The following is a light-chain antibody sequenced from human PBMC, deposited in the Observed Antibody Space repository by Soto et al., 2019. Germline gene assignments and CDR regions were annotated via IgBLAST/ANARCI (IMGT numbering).Light chain of an antibody. CDR1: SSDVGSYNL. CDR2: EVT. J-gene: IGLJ3*02. V-gene: IGLV2-23*02. CDR3: CSYVGSSTGV. Sequence: QSALTQPASVSGSPGQSITISCTGTSSDVGSYNLVSWYQHYPGKAPKLMIYEVTKRPSGVSHRFSGSKSGNTASLTISGLQAEDEADYYCCSYVGSSTGVFGGGTKLTVL.